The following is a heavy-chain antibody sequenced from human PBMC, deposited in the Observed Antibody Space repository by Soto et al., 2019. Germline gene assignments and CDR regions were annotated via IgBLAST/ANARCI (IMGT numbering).Heavy chain of an antibody. V-gene: IGHV3-48*01. CDR1: GFTFSSYS. Sequence: GGSLRLSCAASGFTFSSYSMNWVRQAPGKGLEWVSYIISISTTIYYADSVKGRLTISRDNAKNSLYLQMNSLRAEDTAVYYCARYSSGYYFNAENWFDPWGQGTLVTVS. CDR3: ARYSSGYYFNAENWFDP. J-gene: IGHJ5*02. D-gene: IGHD3-22*01. CDR2: IISISTTI.